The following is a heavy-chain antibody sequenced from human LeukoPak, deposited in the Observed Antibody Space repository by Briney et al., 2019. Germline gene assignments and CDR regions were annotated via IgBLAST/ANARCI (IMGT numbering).Heavy chain of an antibody. J-gene: IGHJ4*02. CDR3: ARDGGGGLDY. Sequence: GGSLRLSCAASGFTFSSYSMNWVRQAPGKGLEWVSSISSSSSYIYYADSVKGRFTISRDNAKNSLYLQMNTLRAEDTAVYYCARDGGGGLDYWGQGTLVTVSS. CDR1: GFTFSSYS. CDR2: ISSSSSYI. V-gene: IGHV3-21*01. D-gene: IGHD2-15*01.